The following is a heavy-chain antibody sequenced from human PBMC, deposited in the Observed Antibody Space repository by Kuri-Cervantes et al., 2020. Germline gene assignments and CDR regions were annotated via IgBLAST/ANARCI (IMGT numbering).Heavy chain of an antibody. CDR1: GFTFSNAW. V-gene: IGHV3-15*05. CDR2: IKSKTDGGTT. CDR3: AKGVRVQLWLDESLDY. J-gene: IGHJ4*02. D-gene: IGHD5-18*01. Sequence: GGSLRLSCAASGFTFSNAWMSWVRQAPGKGLEWVGRIKSKTDGGTTDYAAPVKGRFTISRDDSKNTLYLQMNSLRAEDTALYYCAKGVRVQLWLDESLDYWGQGTLVTVSS.